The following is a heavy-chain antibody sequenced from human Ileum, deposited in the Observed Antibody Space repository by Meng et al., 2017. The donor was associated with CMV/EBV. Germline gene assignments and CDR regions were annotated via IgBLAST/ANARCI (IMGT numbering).Heavy chain of an antibody. Sequence: FRCSDYAMAWVRQAPGRGLGWVTVISYDGGNRNYAEAVKGRFTISRDNSKNTLFLEMTSLRTEDTAVYYCARGASRAIFGVVIGDYWGQGALVTVSS. V-gene: IGHV3-30*04. CDR1: FRCSDYA. CDR3: ARGASRAIFGVVIGDY. J-gene: IGHJ4*02. CDR2: ISYDGGNR. D-gene: IGHD3-3*01.